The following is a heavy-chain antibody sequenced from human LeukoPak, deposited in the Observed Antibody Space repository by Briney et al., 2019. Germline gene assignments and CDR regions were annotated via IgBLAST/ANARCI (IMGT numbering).Heavy chain of an antibody. V-gene: IGHV3-23*01. CDR1: GFTFSTYA. Sequence: PGGSLTLSCAASGFTFSTYAMSWVRQAPGKGLEWVSTISGSGGTTYYADSVKGRFTISRDNSKNTLYLEMNSLRAEDTALYYCAKGRQWLASYYFDYWGQGTLVTVSS. CDR3: AKGRQWLASYYFDY. D-gene: IGHD6-19*01. CDR2: ISGSGGTT. J-gene: IGHJ4*02.